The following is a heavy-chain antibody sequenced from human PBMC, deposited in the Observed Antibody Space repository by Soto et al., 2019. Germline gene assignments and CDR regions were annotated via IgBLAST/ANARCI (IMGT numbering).Heavy chain of an antibody. CDR3: ARSKESAFDI. V-gene: IGHV1-69*01. CDR1: GGTFSSYA. J-gene: IGHJ3*02. Sequence: QVQLVQSGAEVKKPGSSVKVSCKASGGTFSSYAISWVRQAPGQGLEWMGGIIPMFGTANYAQKLQGRVRIIADESTSTAYMELSSLRSEDTAVYYCARSKESAFDIWGQGTMVTVSS. CDR2: IIPMFGTA.